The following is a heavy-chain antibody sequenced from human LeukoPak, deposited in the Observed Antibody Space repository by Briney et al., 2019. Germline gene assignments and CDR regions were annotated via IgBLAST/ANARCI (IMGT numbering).Heavy chain of an antibody. CDR1: GFTFDDYG. Sequence: GGSLRLSCAASGFTFDDYGMSWGRPAPGKGLEWVSGINWNGGSTGYADSVKGRFTISRDNAKNSLYLLVNSLRAEDTALYHCVRSTSYYDTSGYSRGAFDIWGQGTMVTVSS. J-gene: IGHJ3*02. CDR2: INWNGGST. D-gene: IGHD3-22*01. V-gene: IGHV3-20*01. CDR3: VRSTSYYDTSGYSRGAFDI.